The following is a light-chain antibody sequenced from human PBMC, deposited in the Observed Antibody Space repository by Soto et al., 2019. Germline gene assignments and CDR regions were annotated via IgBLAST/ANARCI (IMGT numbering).Light chain of an antibody. CDR1: QSVSSN. J-gene: IGKJ1*01. CDR3: QKYNNWPPWT. V-gene: IGKV3-15*01. CDR2: GAS. Sequence: EIVMTQSPATLSVSPGERATLSCRASQSVSSNLAWYQQKPGQAPRLLIYGASTRATGIPARFSGSGSGTEFTLTISSMPSEYFAVYYCQKYNNWPPWTFGQGTKVEIK.